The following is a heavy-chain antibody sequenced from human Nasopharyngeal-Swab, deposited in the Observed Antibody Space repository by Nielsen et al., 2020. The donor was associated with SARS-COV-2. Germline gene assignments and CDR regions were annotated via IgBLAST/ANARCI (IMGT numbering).Heavy chain of an antibody. CDR1: GGSSSGYS. CDR3: ARIPGYSYGYLLGSDY. Sequence: GSLRPSCAVYGGSSSGYSWSWIRQPPGKGLEWIGEFNHSVRTNYSPSLKSRVTISVDTSKNQFSLKLSSVNAADTGVYYCARIPGYSYGYLLGSDYWGQGTLVTVSS. CDR2: FNHSVRT. J-gene: IGHJ4*02. D-gene: IGHD5-18*01. V-gene: IGHV4-34*01.